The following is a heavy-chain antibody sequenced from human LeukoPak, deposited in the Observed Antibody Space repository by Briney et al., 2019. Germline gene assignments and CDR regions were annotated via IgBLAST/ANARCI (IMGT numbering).Heavy chain of an antibody. V-gene: IGHV3-23*01. CDR3: AKDLRDYDILTGPSWFDP. D-gene: IGHD3-9*01. CDR1: GFTFSSYA. CDR2: ISGSGGST. Sequence: PGGSLRLSCAASGFTFSSYAMSSVRQAPGKGLEWVSAISGSGGSTYYADSVKGRFTISRDNSKNTLYLQMNSLRAEDTAVYYCAKDLRDYDILTGPSWFDPWGQGTLVTVSS. J-gene: IGHJ5*02.